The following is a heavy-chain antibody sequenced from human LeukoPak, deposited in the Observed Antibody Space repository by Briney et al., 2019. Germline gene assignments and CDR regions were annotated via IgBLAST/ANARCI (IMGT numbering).Heavy chain of an antibody. J-gene: IGHJ4*02. CDR2: IWYDGSNK. D-gene: IGHD6-6*01. V-gene: IGHV3-33*01. CDR3: ARGSRQLAGGIDY. CDR1: GFTFSSYG. Sequence: PGRSLRLSCAASGFTFSSYGVHWVRQAPGKGLEGGAVIWYDGSNKYYADSVKGRFTISRDNSKNTLYLQMNSLRAEDTAVYYCARGSRQLAGGIDYWGQGTLVTVSS.